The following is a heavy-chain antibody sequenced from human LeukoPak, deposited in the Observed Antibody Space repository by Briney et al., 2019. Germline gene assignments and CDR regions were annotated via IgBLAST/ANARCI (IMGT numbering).Heavy chain of an antibody. CDR1: GGSMSNYY. Sequence: SETLSLTCTVSGGSMSNYYWSWIRQPPGKGLEWIGYIYHSGSTYYNPSLKSRVTISVDRSKNQFSLKLSSVTAADTAVYYCARDPNSSPGYFDYWGQGTLVTVSS. CDR3: ARDPNSSPGYFDY. CDR2: IYHSGST. D-gene: IGHD6-13*01. V-gene: IGHV4-59*12. J-gene: IGHJ4*02.